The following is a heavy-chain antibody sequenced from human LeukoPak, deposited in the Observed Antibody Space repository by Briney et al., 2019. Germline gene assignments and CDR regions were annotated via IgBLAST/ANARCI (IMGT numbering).Heavy chain of an antibody. V-gene: IGHV3-7*01. J-gene: IGHJ4*02. CDR1: GFTFSSYW. CDR3: ARERDGRFFDY. CDR2: IKQDGSEK. D-gene: IGHD5-24*01. Sequence: GGSLRLSCAASGFTFSSYWMSWVRQAPGKGLEWVANIKQDGSEKYFVDSVRGRFTISRDNAKNSLHLVMDTLKVEDTGLYYCARERDGRFFDYWGQGTLVTVSS.